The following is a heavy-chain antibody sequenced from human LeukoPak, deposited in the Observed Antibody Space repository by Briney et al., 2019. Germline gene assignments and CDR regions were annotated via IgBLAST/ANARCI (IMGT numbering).Heavy chain of an antibody. CDR2: IIPIFGTA. CDR1: GGTFSSYA. V-gene: IGHV1-69*13. D-gene: IGHD6-13*01. J-gene: IGHJ4*02. Sequence: GASVKVSCKASGGTFSSYAISWVRQAPGQGPEWMGGIIPIFGTANYAQKFQGRVTITADESTSTAYMELSSPRSEDTAVYYCARDSGAGTLPFDYWGQGTLVTVSS. CDR3: ARDSGAGTLPFDY.